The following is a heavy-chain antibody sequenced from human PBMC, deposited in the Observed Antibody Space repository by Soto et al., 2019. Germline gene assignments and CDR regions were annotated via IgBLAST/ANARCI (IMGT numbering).Heavy chain of an antibody. CDR3: AHRPSYCSGYSCYSGFDY. V-gene: IGHV2-5*02. Sequence: QITLKESGPTLVKPTQTLTLTCTFSGFSLSTSGVGVGWIRQPPGKALEWLALIYWDDDKRYSPSLKSRLTINKDTSKNPVVLTRTNMDPVDPATYDCAHRPSYCSGYSCYSGFDYWGQGTLVTVSS. CDR1: GFSLSTSGVG. CDR2: IYWDDDK. J-gene: IGHJ4*02. D-gene: IGHD2-15*01.